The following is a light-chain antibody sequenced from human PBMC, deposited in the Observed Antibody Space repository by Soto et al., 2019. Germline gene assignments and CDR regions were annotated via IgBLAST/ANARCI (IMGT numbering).Light chain of an antibody. V-gene: IGLV2-14*01. CDR2: EVS. Sequence: QSALTQPASVSGSPGQSITISCTGTSSDVGAYNYVSWYQHHPGRAPKLIIFEVSHRPSGVSDRFSASNSGNTASLTIYGLPTEDEADYYCTSYTRTRTLLFGGGTKLTVL. CDR3: TSYTRTRTLL. CDR1: SSDVGAYNY. J-gene: IGLJ2*01.